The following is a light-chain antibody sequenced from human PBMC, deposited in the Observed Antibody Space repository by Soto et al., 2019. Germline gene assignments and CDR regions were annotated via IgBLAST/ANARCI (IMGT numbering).Light chain of an antibody. CDR2: GAS. J-gene: IGKJ2*01. CDR1: QSVSSNF. V-gene: IGKV3-20*01. CDR3: QQYGSSRRT. Sequence: EIVLTQSPGTLSLSPGERATLSCRASQSVSSNFVAWYQQKPGQAPRLLIYGASSRATGIPDRFSGSGSGTDLTLTISRLEPEDFAVYYCQQYGSSRRTFGQGTKLEIK.